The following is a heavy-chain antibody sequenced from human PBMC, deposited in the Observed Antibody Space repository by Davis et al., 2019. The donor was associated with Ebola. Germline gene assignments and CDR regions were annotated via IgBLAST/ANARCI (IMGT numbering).Heavy chain of an antibody. CDR1: GFTFSSYA. J-gene: IGHJ6*02. CDR2: ISYDGSNK. V-gene: IGHV3-30-3*01. CDR3: AREREDDYGDYAGDYGMDV. D-gene: IGHD4-17*01. Sequence: GESLKISCAASGFTFSSYAMHWVRQAPGKGLEWVAVISYDGSNKYYADSVKGRFTISRDNSKNTLYLQMNSLRAEDTAVYYCAREREDDYGDYAGDYGMDVWGQGTTVTVSS.